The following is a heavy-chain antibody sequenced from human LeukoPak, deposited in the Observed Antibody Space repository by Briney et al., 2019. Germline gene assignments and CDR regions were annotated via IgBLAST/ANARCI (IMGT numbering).Heavy chain of an antibody. J-gene: IGHJ4*02. V-gene: IGHV1-2*02. Sequence: GASVKVSCKASGYTFTGYYMHWARQAPGQGLEWMGWINPNSGGTNYAQNFQGRVTMTRNTSISTAYMELSRLRSDDTAVYYCARTGSYGDYVTFDYWGQGTLVTVSS. CDR3: ARTGSYGDYVTFDY. D-gene: IGHD4-17*01. CDR1: GYTFTGYY. CDR2: INPNSGGT.